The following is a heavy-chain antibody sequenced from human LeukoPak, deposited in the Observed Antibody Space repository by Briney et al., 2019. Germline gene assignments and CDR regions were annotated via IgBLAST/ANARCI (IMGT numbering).Heavy chain of an antibody. J-gene: IGHJ4*02. D-gene: IGHD4-17*01. Sequence: GRSLRLSWAAAAFTFGSYGRHWVRQAPGKGRGWVGVSWYVGSNKYYGGSVKGRFTISRDNSKNTPYLQMNSLRAEHTAVYYCAREHYGDYVLDYWGQGTLVTVSS. CDR3: AREHYGDYVLDY. CDR1: AFTFGSYG. CDR2: SWYVGSNK. V-gene: IGHV3-33*01.